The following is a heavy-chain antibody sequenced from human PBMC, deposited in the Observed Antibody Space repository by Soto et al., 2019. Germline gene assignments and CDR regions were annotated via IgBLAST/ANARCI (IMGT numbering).Heavy chain of an antibody. J-gene: IGHJ4*03. CDR2: ISWNSGSI. CDR3: AKDMGYDLSPLGYFDY. D-gene: IGHD5-12*01. Sequence: GGSRRLSCAASGFTFDDYAMHWVRQAPGKGLEWVSGISWNSGSIGYADSVKGRFTISRDNAKNSLYLQMNSLRSEDTALYYCAKDMGYDLSPLGYFDYWGQGTLVTVSS. CDR1: GFTFDDYA. V-gene: IGHV3-9*01.